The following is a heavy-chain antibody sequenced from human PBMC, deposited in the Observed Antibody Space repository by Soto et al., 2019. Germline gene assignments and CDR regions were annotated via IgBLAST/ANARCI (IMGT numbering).Heavy chain of an antibody. D-gene: IGHD3-10*01. V-gene: IGHV4-34*01. CDR1: GGSFSGYY. J-gene: IGHJ6*02. Sequence: SETLSLTCAVYGGSFSGYYWSWIRQPPGKGLEWIGEINHSGSTNYNPSLKSRVTISVDTSKNQFSLKLSSVTAADTAVYYCARGSRGGYYYYGMDVWGQGTTVTVSS. CDR2: INHSGST. CDR3: ARGSRGGYYYYGMDV.